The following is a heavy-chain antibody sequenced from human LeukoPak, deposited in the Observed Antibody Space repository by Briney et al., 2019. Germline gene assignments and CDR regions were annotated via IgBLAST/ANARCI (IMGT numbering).Heavy chain of an antibody. CDR2: ISAYNGNT. J-gene: IGHJ4*02. CDR1: GYTFTGYY. CDR3: AREGGYSGYVAY. D-gene: IGHD5-12*01. V-gene: IGHV1-18*04. Sequence: ASVKVSCKASGYTFTGYYMHWVRQAPGQGLEWMGWISAYNGNTNYAQRLQVRVTMTTDTSTSTAYMELRSLRSDDTAVYYCAREGGYSGYVAYWGQGTLVTVSS.